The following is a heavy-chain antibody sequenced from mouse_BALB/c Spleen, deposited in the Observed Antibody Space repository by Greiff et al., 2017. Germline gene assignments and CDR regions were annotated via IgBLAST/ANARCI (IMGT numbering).Heavy chain of an antibody. CDR1: GFTFSDYY. CDR3: ARGVYYDYDSSWFAY. V-gene: IGHV5-4*02. Sequence: EVQLVESGGGLVKPGGSLKLSCAASGFTFSDYYMYWVRQTPEKRLEWVATISDGGSYTYYPDSVKGRFTISRDNAKNNLYLQMSSLKSEDTAMYYCARGVYYDYDSSWFAYWGLGTLVTVSA. D-gene: IGHD2-4*01. CDR2: ISDGGSYT. J-gene: IGHJ3*01.